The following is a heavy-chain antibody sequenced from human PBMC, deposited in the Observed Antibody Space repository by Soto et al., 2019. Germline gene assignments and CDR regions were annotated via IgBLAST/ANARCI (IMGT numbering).Heavy chain of an antibody. V-gene: IGHV3-23*01. J-gene: IGHJ4*02. CDR1: RFTFSNYA. CDR3: AHGGFGGVLVPFDY. CDR2: IDGSGASP. D-gene: IGHD3-16*02. Sequence: PGGSLRLSCAASRFTFSNYAMNWVRQAPGKGLEWVPGIDGSGASPYYADSVKGRFTISRDNSKNTLYLQMNSLRAEDTAVYYCAHGGFGGVLVPFDYWGQGTLVTVSS.